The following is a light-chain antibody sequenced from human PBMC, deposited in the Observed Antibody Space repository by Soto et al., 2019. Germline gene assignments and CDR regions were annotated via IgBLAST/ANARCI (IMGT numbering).Light chain of an antibody. Sequence: EIVLTQSPGTLSLAPRERATVSCRASQSVSSTYLAWYQQKPGQAPRLLIYGASSRATGVPDRFSGSDSGSGTDFTLSISRLEPEDFAVYYCQQSAGSPLTFGQGTKVDIK. CDR3: QQSAGSPLT. CDR2: GAS. CDR1: QSVSSTY. J-gene: IGKJ1*01. V-gene: IGKV3-20*01.